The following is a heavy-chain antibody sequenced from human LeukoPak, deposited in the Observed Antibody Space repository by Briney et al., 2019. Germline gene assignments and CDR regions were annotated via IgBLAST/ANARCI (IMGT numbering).Heavy chain of an antibody. D-gene: IGHD3-22*01. CDR2: IGGRGDSI. V-gene: IGHV3-23*01. Sequence: GGSLRLSCAASGLTFKIYSMHWVRQAPGKGLEWVAVIGGRGDSIFYADSVKGRFTISRDNSKNTVDLQMSSLRAEDTAIYYCAEDYYETSGYFDSWGQGSLVSVSS. CDR1: GLTFKIYS. J-gene: IGHJ4*02. CDR3: AEDYYETSGYFDS.